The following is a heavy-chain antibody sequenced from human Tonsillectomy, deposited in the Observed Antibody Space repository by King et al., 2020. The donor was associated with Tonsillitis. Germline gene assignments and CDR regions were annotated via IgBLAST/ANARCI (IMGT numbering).Heavy chain of an antibody. J-gene: IGHJ4*02. Sequence: VQLQESGPGLVKPSETLSLTCTVSGGSVSSGSHRWSWIRQPPGKGLEWIGYIYYSGSTSHNPSLKSRVSISVDTSKSQFSLNLSSVTAADTAVYYCARSGMVAYNHFDYWGQGTLVTVYS. CDR3: ARSGMVAYNHFDY. D-gene: IGHD3-3*01. CDR2: IYYSGST. CDR1: GGSVSSGSHR. V-gene: IGHV4-61*01.